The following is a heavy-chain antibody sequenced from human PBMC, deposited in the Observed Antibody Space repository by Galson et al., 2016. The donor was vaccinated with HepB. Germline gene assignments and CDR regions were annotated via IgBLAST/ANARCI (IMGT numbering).Heavy chain of an antibody. CDR1: GGSISSSF. Sequence: SLPCTVSGGSISSSFWTWIRQPPGKPLKWIGYISYDGRTNYNPSLNSRVTISADTSNNQFSLRLTSMTAADTAVYYCASRPGGASVYYGVFDYWGQGALVTVSS. V-gene: IGHV4-59*12. CDR2: ISYDGRT. J-gene: IGHJ4*02. CDR3: ASRPGGASVYYGVFDY. D-gene: IGHD2-8*02.